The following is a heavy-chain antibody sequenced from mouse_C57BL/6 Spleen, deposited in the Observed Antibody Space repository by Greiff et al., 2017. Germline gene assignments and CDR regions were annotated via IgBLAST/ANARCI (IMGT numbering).Heavy chain of an antibody. J-gene: IGHJ2*01. Sequence: EVNVVESGGGLVKPGGSLKLSCAASGFTFSDYGMHWVRQAPEKGLEWVAYISSGSSTLYYADTVQGRFTLSRDNAKNTLFLQMTRLRSEDTAMYYCARRDGYFDYWGQGTTLTVSS. CDR3: ARRDGYFDY. CDR2: ISSGSSTL. D-gene: IGHD1-1*01. V-gene: IGHV5-17*01. CDR1: GFTFSDYG.